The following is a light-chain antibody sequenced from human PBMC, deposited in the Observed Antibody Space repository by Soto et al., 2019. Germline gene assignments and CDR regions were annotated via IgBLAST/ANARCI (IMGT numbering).Light chain of an antibody. CDR2: GNT. V-gene: IGLV1-40*01. CDR3: QSHDSSLNSWL. Sequence: QSVLTQPPSMSGAPGQRVTISCTGSSSNIGAGYDVHWYQHLPGTAPKLLIYGNTNRPSGVPDRFSGSKSGTSASLAITGLQAEYEADYYCQSHDSSLNSWLFGGGTKVTVL. CDR1: SSNIGAGYD. J-gene: IGLJ3*02.